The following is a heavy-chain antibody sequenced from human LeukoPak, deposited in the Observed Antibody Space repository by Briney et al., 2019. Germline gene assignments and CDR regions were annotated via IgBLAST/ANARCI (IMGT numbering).Heavy chain of an antibody. J-gene: IGHJ4*02. CDR1: GGSFSGYY. D-gene: IGHD5-12*01. Sequence: PSETLSLTCAVYGGSFSGYYWSWIRQPPRKGVEWIGEINHSGSTNYNPSLKSRVTISVDTSKNKFSLELGSVTAADTAVYYCASGIWWLRGRVPPSISFDYWGQGTLVTVSS. CDR3: ASGIWWLRGRVPPSISFDY. CDR2: INHSGST. V-gene: IGHV4-34*01.